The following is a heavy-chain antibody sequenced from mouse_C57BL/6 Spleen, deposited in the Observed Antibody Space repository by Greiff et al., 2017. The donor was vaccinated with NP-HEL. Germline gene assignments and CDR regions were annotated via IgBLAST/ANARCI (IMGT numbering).Heavy chain of an antibody. CDR2: IDPETGGT. Sequence: VQLQQSGAELVRPGASVTLSCKASGYTFTDYEMHWVKQTPVHGLEWIGAIDPETGGTAYNQKFKGKAILTADKSSITAYMELRSLTSEDSAVYYCTRWEEPHYAMDCWGQGTSGTVSS. V-gene: IGHV1-15*01. J-gene: IGHJ4*01. CDR3: TRWEEPHYAMDC. D-gene: IGHD6-1*01. CDR1: GYTFTDYE.